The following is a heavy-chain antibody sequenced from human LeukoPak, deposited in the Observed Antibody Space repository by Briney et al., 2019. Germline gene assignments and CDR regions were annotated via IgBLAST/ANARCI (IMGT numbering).Heavy chain of an antibody. CDR2: MNPNSGNT. V-gene: IGHV1-8*01. CDR1: GYTFTSYD. J-gene: IGHJ5*02. Sequence: ASVKVSCKASGYTFTSYDINWVRQATGQGLEWMGWMNPNSGNTGYAQKFQGRVTMTRNTSISTAYMELSSLRSGDTAVYYCARGRSNRDGYNSHPWGQGTLVTVSS. D-gene: IGHD5-24*01. CDR3: ARGRSNRDGYNSHP.